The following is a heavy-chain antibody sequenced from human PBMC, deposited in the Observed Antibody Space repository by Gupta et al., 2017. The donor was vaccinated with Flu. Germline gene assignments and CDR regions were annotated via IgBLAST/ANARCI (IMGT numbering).Heavy chain of an antibody. J-gene: IGHJ5*02. CDR3: ARTRRGRYCSSTSCPPGYSSSWYALDP. Sequence: EVQLVQSGAEVKKPGESLKISCKGSGYSFTSYWIGWVRQMPGKGLEWMGIIYPGDSDTRYSPSFQGQVTISADKSISTAYLQWSSLKASDTAMYYCARTRRGRYCSSTSCPPGYSSSWYALDPWGQGTLVTVSS. CDR1: GYSFTSYW. D-gene: IGHD2-2*01. CDR2: IYPGDSDT. V-gene: IGHV5-51*03.